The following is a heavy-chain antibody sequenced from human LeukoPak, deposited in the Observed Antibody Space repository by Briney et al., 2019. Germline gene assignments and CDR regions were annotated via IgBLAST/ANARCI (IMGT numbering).Heavy chain of an antibody. Sequence: GGSLRLSCAASGFTFSNYAMHWVRQAPGSGLEWVAFIKHDGSNQNYADSVKGRFTISRDNSKNTLYLQMNSLRAEDTAVYYCAKDAGGYDILTGYYKDYFDYWGQGTLVTVSS. D-gene: IGHD3-9*01. CDR1: GFTFSNYA. J-gene: IGHJ4*02. CDR3: AKDAGGYDILTGYYKDYFDY. V-gene: IGHV3-30*02. CDR2: IKHDGSNQ.